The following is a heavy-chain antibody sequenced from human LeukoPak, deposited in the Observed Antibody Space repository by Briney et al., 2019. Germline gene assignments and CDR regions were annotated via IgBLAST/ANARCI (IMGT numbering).Heavy chain of an antibody. CDR2: IIPIFGTA. D-gene: IGHD5-18*01. Sequence: GASVKGSCKASGGTFSSYAISWVRQAPGQGLEWMGGIIPIFGTANYAQKFQGRVTITTDESTSTAYMELSSLRSEDTAVYYCASEHGYSYGAFDYWGQGTLVTVSS. CDR3: ASEHGYSYGAFDY. V-gene: IGHV1-69*05. J-gene: IGHJ4*02. CDR1: GGTFSSYA.